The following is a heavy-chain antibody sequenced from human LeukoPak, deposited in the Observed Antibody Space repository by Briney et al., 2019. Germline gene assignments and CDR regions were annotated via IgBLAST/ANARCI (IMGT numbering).Heavy chain of an antibody. CDR3: ARVRASGRPAHYYYGMDV. CDR2: ISSSNNYI. V-gene: IGHV3-21*01. Sequence: GGSLRLSCAASGFTFSNYNMNWVRQAPGKGLEWVSSISSSNNYIYYADSVKGRFTISRDNAKNSLYLQMNSLRAEDTAVYFCARVRASGRPAHYYYGMDVWGQGTTVTVSS. D-gene: IGHD6-19*01. J-gene: IGHJ6*02. CDR1: GFTFSNYN.